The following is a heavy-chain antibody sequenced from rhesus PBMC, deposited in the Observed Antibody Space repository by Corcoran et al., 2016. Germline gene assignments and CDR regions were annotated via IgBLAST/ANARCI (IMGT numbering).Heavy chain of an antibody. CDR2: IYWDDDK. J-gene: IGHJ4*01. CDR3: ARTQYCTGSGCYQVIDY. D-gene: IGHD2-21*01. V-gene: IGHV2-174*01. Sequence: QVTLKESGPALVKPTQTLTLTCTFSGFSLTPSGMCVGWIRQPPGNALEWLALIYWDDDKRNSTSLKSRLTISKDTSKNQVVLTMTNMDPVDTATYYCARTQYCTGSGCYQVIDYWGQGVLVTISS. CDR1: GFSLTPSGMC.